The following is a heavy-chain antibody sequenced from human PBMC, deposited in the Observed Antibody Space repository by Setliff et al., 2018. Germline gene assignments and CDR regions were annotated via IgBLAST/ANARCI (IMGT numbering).Heavy chain of an antibody. V-gene: IGHV3-30*02. CDR2: IRYDGSNK. Sequence: GESLKISCKASGFSFSGFDMHWVRQAPGKGLEWVAFIRYDGSNKYYADSVKGRFTISRDNSKNTLYLQMNSLRPEDTTVYYCARPGGGYGLDFRGQGTLVTVSS. CDR3: ARPGGGYGLDF. J-gene: IGHJ4*02. CDR1: GFSFSGFD. D-gene: IGHD5-12*01.